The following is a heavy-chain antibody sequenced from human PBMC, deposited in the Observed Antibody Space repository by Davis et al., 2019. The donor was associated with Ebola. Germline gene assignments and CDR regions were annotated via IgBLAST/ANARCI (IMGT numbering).Heavy chain of an antibody. CDR3: ARDRYSDGSGYFFEQSH. J-gene: IGHJ4*02. CDR1: GYTFTYYG. CDR2: INAYNGNT. Sequence: ASVKVSCKASGYTFTYYGISWVRQAPGQGLEWIGWINAYNGNTKYAQKLQGRVTVTTDTSTSTSYMELSSLRSEDTAVYYCARDRYSDGSGYFFEQSHWGQGTLVTVSS. V-gene: IGHV1-18*01. D-gene: IGHD3-22*01.